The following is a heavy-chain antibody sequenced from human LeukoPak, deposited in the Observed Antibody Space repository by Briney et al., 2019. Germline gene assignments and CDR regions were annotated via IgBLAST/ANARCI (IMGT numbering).Heavy chain of an antibody. CDR3: ARRKTGYCSSTSCYAIPEFDY. CDR2: INHSGST. J-gene: IGHJ4*02. CDR1: GGSISSYY. Sequence: KPSETLSLTCTVSGGSISSYYWSWIRQPPGKGLEWIGEINHSGSTNYNPSLKSRVTISVDTSKNQFSLKLSSVTAADTAVYYCARRKTGYCSSTSCYAIPEFDYWGQGTLVTVSS. V-gene: IGHV4-34*01. D-gene: IGHD2-2*03.